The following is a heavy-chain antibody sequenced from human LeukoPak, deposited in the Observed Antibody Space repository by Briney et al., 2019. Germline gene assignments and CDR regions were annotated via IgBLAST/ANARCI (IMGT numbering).Heavy chain of an antibody. Sequence: GASVKVSCKASGYTFTGYYMHWVRQAPGQGLEWMGRINPNSGGTNYAQKFQGRVTMTRDTSIGTAYMELSRLRSDDTAVYYCARNRLAIVGDPYYFDYWGQGTLVTVSS. CDR1: GYTFTGYY. J-gene: IGHJ4*02. CDR2: INPNSGGT. D-gene: IGHD1-26*01. V-gene: IGHV1-2*06. CDR3: ARNRLAIVGDPYYFDY.